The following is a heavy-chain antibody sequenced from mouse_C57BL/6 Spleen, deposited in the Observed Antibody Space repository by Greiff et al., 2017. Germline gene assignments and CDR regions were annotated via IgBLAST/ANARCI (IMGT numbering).Heavy chain of an antibody. Sequence: EVQLQESGTVLARPGASVKMSCKTSGYTFTSYWMHWVKQRPGQGLEWIGAIYPGNSDTSYNQKFKGKAKLTAVTSASTAYMELSSLTNEESAVYYCTGSGPFAYWGQGTLVTVSA. D-gene: IGHD3-2*02. CDR1: GYTFTSYW. CDR3: TGSGPFAY. CDR2: IYPGNSDT. J-gene: IGHJ3*01. V-gene: IGHV1-5*01.